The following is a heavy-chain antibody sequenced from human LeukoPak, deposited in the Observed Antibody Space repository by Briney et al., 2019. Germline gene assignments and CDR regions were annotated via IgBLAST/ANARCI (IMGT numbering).Heavy chain of an antibody. J-gene: IGHJ4*02. Sequence: NPSETLSLTCTVSGYSITSIYYWGWIRQPPGKGLEWIGSIHHSGDTAYNPSLKSRVTISVDTSKSQFSLKLSSVTAADTAVYYCARSYASSGLDHWSQGTLVTVSS. D-gene: IGHD3-16*01. CDR3: ARSYASSGLDH. CDR1: GYSITSIYY. V-gene: IGHV4-38-2*02. CDR2: IHHSGDT.